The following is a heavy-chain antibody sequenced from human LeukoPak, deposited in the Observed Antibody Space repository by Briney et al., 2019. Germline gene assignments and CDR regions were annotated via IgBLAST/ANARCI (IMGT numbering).Heavy chain of an antibody. CDR3: ARRPLFGVVPWGMDV. CDR2: INHSGST. Sequence: SETLSLTCAVYGGSFSGYYWNWIRQPPGEGLEWIGEINHSGSTNYNPSLKSRVTISVDTSKNQFSLNLSSVTAADTAVYYCARRPLFGVVPWGMDVWGQGTTVTVSS. V-gene: IGHV4-34*01. J-gene: IGHJ6*02. D-gene: IGHD3-3*01. CDR1: GGSFSGYY.